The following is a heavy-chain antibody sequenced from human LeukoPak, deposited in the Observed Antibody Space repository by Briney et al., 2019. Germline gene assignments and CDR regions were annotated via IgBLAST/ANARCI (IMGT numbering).Heavy chain of an antibody. V-gene: IGHV3-48*01. CDR3: ARDRDYGFTY. D-gene: IGHD4-17*01. CDR1: GFTFSTYS. CDR2: IGGTHDTI. J-gene: IGHJ4*02. Sequence: PGGSLRLSCAASGFTFSTYSMNWVRQAPGKGLEWISYIGGTHDTIIYADSVKGRFTISRDNAKNSLSLQMNSLRAEDTAVYYCARDRDYGFTYWGQGTLVTVSS.